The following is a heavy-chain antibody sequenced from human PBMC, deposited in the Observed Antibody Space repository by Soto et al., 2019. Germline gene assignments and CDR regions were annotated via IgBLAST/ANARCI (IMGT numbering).Heavy chain of an antibody. D-gene: IGHD6-6*01. CDR3: ARADSVSKGEYSSSPPWFDP. V-gene: IGHV1-18*01. Sequence: GASVKVSCKASGYTFTSYGISWVRQAPGQGLEWMGWISAYNGNTNYAQKLQGRVTMTTDTSTSTAYMELRSLRSDDTAVYYCARADSVSKGEYSSSPPWFDPWGQGTLVPVSS. CDR2: ISAYNGNT. J-gene: IGHJ5*02. CDR1: GYTFTSYG.